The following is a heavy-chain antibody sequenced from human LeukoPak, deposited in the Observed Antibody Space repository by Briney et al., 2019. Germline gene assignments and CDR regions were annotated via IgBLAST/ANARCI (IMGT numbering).Heavy chain of an antibody. V-gene: IGHV3-11*01. CDR2: ITSSGATT. CDR1: GFSFTDYY. CDR3: ARDPDYGDPY. D-gene: IGHD4/OR15-4a*01. Sequence: PGGSLRLSCSASGFSFTDYYISWFRLSPDKGLEWTAYITSSGATTEYADSVKGRFTISRVNAKNSLYLQMNSLRPDDTAVYYCARDPDYGDPYWGQGTLVTVSS. J-gene: IGHJ4*02.